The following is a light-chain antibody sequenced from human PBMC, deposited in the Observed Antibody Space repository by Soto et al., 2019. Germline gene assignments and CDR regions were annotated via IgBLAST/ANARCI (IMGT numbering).Light chain of an antibody. CDR3: TSYTSSSTWV. CDR2: DVS. J-gene: IGLJ3*02. Sequence: QPVLTQPASVSGPPGQSITISCTGTNSDVGGYHYVSWYQQHPGKAPKLMIFDVSNRPSGVSNRFSGSKSGNTASLTISGLQPEDEADYFCTSYTSSSTWVFGGGTKLTVL. CDR1: NSDVGGYHY. V-gene: IGLV2-14*03.